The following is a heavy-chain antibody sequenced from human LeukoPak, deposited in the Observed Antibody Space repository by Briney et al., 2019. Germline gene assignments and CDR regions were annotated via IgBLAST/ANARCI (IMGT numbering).Heavy chain of an antibody. V-gene: IGHV1-18*01. Sequence: DSVKVSCKASGYTFTSYGISWVRQAPGQGLEWMGWISAYNGNTNYAQKLQGRVTMTTDTSTSTAYMELRSLRSDDTAVYYCARDWPIAVAGILSITSFDYWGQGTLVTVSS. CDR2: ISAYNGNT. D-gene: IGHD6-19*01. J-gene: IGHJ4*02. CDR1: GYTFTSYG. CDR3: ARDWPIAVAGILSITSFDY.